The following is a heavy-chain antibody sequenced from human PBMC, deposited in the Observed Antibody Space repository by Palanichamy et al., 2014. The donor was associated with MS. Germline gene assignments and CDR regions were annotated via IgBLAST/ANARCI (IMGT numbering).Heavy chain of an antibody. J-gene: IGHJ4*02. CDR1: GFTFSNYA. CDR3: AKVRGTIAVFDC. CDR2: ISGSVSST. Sequence: EVQLLESGGGLVQPGGSLRLSCAASGFTFSNYAMSWVRQPPGKGLEWVSAISGSVSSTYCADSVKGRFTISRDNSKNTLYLQINSLRAEDTAVYYCAKVRGTIAVFDCWGQGTLVTVSS. D-gene: IGHD1-14*01. V-gene: IGHV3-23*01.